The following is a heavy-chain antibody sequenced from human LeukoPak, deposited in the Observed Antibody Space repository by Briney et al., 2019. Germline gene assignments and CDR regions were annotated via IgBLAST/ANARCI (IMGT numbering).Heavy chain of an antibody. CDR1: GGSISSYY. V-gene: IGHV4-4*07. J-gene: IGHJ4*02. CDR2: LHTSGST. Sequence: ASETLSLTCTVSGGSISSYYWSWIRQPAGEGLEWIGRLHTSGSTHYNPSLKSRVTMSVDTSKNQFSLKLSSVTAADTAVYYCARDFGYGDYFFDDWGQGTLVTVSS. D-gene: IGHD4-17*01. CDR3: ARDFGYGDYFFDD.